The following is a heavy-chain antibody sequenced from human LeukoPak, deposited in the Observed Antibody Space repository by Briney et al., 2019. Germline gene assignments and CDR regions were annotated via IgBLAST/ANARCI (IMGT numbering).Heavy chain of an antibody. V-gene: IGHV4-34*01. Sequence: SETLSLTCAVYGGSFSGYYWSWIRQPPGKGLEWIGEINHSGSTNYNPSLKSRVTISVDTSKNQFSLKLSSVTAADTAVYYCARAGTYGGSGEIDYWGQGTLVTVSS. CDR2: INHSGST. CDR3: ARAGTYGGSGEIDY. J-gene: IGHJ4*02. D-gene: IGHD4-23*01. CDR1: GGSFSGYY.